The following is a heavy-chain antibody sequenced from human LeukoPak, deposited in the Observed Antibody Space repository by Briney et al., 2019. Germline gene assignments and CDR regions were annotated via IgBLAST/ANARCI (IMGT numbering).Heavy chain of an antibody. CDR1: GFTFSSYW. D-gene: IGHD5-18*01. V-gene: IGHV3-74*03. CDR2: INSDGSST. Sequence: PGGSLSLSCAASGFTFSSYWMHWVRQAPGKGLVWVSRINSDGSSTTYADSVKGRFTISRDNAKNTLFLQMNSLRAEDTAVYYCARGGGYSYAWYFDYWGQGTLVTVSS. J-gene: IGHJ4*02. CDR3: ARGGGYSYAWYFDY.